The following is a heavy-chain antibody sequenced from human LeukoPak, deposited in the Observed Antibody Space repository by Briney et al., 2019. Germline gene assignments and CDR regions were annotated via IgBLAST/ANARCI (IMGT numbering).Heavy chain of an antibody. CDR3: ARDGGNYYGSGTQGGDYYYGMDV. J-gene: IGHJ6*02. CDR2: ISYSGST. D-gene: IGHD3-10*01. Sequence: SETLSLTCTVSGDSISNYFWSWIRQPPGKGLEWIGYISYSGSTNYNPSLKSRVTISVDTSKNQFSLRLTFVTAADTAVYYCARDGGNYYGSGTQGGDYYYGMDVWGQGTTVTVSS. V-gene: IGHV4-59*01. CDR1: GDSISNYF.